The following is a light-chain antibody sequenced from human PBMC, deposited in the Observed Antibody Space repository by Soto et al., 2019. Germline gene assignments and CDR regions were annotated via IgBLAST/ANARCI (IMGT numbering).Light chain of an antibody. V-gene: IGKV1-39*01. J-gene: IGKJ1*01. CDR3: QQSFTNPKT. CDR1: QGISNF. Sequence: DIQMTQSPSSLSASVGDRVTLTCRASQGISNFLNWYQQKPGEAPKVLIYAASTLQTGVPSRFSGRGSGTLFTLTINSLQPEDFATYFCQQSFTNPKTFGQGTEVDI. CDR2: AAS.